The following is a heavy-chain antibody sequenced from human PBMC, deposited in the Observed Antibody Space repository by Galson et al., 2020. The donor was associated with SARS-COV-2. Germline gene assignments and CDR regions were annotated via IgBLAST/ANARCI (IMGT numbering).Heavy chain of an antibody. CDR1: GFSLSTSGMC. CDR3: ARIRAMVRGGEGYYLDY. Sequence: SGPTLVKPTQTLTLTCTFSGFSLSTSGMCVSWIRQPPGKALEWLVRIDWDDAKYYSTSLKTRLTISKDTSKNQVVLTMTNKDPVDTATYYCARIRAMVRGGEGYYLDYWGQGTLVTVSS. CDR2: IDWDDAK. D-gene: IGHD3-10*01. J-gene: IGHJ4*02. V-gene: IGHV2-70*11.